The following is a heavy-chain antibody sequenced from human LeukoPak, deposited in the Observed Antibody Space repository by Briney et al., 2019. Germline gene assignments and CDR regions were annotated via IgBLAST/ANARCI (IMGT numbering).Heavy chain of an antibody. CDR2: INQDGSEK. J-gene: IGHJ4*02. V-gene: IGHV3-7*01. CDR1: GFTFTSYW. Sequence: PGGSLRLSCAASGFTFTSYWMSWVRQAPGKGLAWVANINQDGSEKYYVDSVKGRFTISRDNARNSLHLQMNSLRAEDTAVYYYGRDSSTPDYWDQGTLVTVSS. D-gene: IGHD3-10*01. CDR3: GRDSSTPDY.